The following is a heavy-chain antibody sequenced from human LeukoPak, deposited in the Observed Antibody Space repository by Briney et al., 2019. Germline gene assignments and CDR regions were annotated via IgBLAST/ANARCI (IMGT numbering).Heavy chain of an antibody. J-gene: IGHJ3*02. CDR1: GFTFSSYD. CDR3: ARALRYDSSAPTDAFDI. Sequence: GGSLRLSCAASGFTFSSYDMHWVRQGTGKGLEWVSGIGTAGDTYYPDSVKGRFTISRENAKNSLYLQMNSLRAGDTAVYYCARALRYDSSAPTDAFDIWGQGTMVTVSS. V-gene: IGHV3-13*01. CDR2: IGTAGDT. D-gene: IGHD3-22*01.